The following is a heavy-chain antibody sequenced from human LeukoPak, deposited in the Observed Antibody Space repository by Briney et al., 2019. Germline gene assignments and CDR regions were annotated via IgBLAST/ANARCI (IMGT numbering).Heavy chain of an antibody. Sequence: SETLSLTCTVSGGSISSSSYYWGWVRQPPGKGLEWVGTIHYSGSTYYNPSLKSRVTMSVDTSKNQFSLRLSSVTAADTAVYYCAILGYSYGSCWGQGTLVTVSS. CDR1: GGSISSSSYY. CDR3: AILGYSYGSC. D-gene: IGHD5-18*01. CDR2: IHYSGST. V-gene: IGHV4-39*01. J-gene: IGHJ4*02.